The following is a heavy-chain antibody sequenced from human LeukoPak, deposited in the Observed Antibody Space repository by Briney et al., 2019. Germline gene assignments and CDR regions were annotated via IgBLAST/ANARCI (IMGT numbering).Heavy chain of an antibody. CDR2: LSYDGSHK. J-gene: IGHJ4*02. Sequence: SGGSLRLSCAASGFTFGDYGMHWVRQAPGKGLEWVAVLSYDGSHKYHADSVKGRFAISRDNSKNTLYLQMNNLRAEDTAVYYCKTASATADYWGQGTLVTVSS. CDR1: GFTFGDYG. D-gene: IGHD2-21*02. CDR3: KTASATADY. V-gene: IGHV3-30*03.